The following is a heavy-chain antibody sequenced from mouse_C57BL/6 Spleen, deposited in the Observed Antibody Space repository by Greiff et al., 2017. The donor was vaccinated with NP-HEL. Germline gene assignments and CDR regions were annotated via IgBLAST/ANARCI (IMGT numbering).Heavy chain of an antibody. CDR3: ARGEGGSDYYAMDY. CDR2: IDPSDSYT. V-gene: IGHV1-59*01. CDR1: GYTFTSYW. J-gene: IGHJ4*01. Sequence: QVQLQQPGAELVRPGTSVKLSCKASGYTFTSYWMHWVKQRPGQGLEWIGVIDPSDSYTNYNQKFKGKTTLTVDTSSSTAYMQLSSLTSEDSAVYYCARGEGGSDYYAMDYWGQGTSVTVSS.